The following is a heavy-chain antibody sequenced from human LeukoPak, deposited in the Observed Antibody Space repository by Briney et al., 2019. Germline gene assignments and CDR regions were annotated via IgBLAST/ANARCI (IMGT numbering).Heavy chain of an antibody. Sequence: SETLSLTCTVSGGSISSSSYYWGWIRQPPGQGLEWIGSIYYSGSTYYNPSLKSRVTISVDTSKNQFSLKLSSVTAADTAVYYCARRDPQTYYYDSSGYFPFDYWGQGTLVTVSS. CDR1: GGSISSSSYY. J-gene: IGHJ4*02. CDR3: ARRDPQTYYYDSSGYFPFDY. CDR2: IYYSGST. D-gene: IGHD3-22*01. V-gene: IGHV4-39*01.